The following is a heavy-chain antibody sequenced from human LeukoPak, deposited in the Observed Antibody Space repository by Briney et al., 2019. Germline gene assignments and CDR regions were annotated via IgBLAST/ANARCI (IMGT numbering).Heavy chain of an antibody. CDR2: IYYSGST. D-gene: IGHD4-17*01. J-gene: IGHJ4*02. V-gene: IGHV4-59*01. CDR3: ARWSVGGDYVFLDY. CDR1: GGSISSYY. Sequence: SETLSLTCTVPGGSISSYYWSWIRQPPGRGLEWIGYIYYSGSTNYNPSLKSRVTISVDTSKNQFSLKLSSVTAADTAVYYCARWSVGGDYVFLDYWAEGTLVTVSS.